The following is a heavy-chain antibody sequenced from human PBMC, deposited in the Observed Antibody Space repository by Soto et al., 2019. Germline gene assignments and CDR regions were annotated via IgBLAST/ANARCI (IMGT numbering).Heavy chain of an antibody. CDR2: IYYSGST. V-gene: IGHV4-59*12. CDR1: GGSLSSYY. D-gene: IGHD2-2*01. CDR3: ARVPDR. Sequence: SETLSLTCVVSGGSLSSYYWSWIRQPPGKGLEWIGYIYYSGSTNYNPSLKSRVTISVDTSKNQFSLKLSSVTAADTAVYYCARVPDRWGQRTLVTVSS. J-gene: IGHJ5*02.